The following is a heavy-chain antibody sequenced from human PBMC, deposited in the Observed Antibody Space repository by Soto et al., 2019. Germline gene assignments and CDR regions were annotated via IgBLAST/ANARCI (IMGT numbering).Heavy chain of an antibody. CDR3: AASCVACGGFNYYGMDV. CDR1: VGSISSYY. Sequence: SETLSPTCTVSVGSISSYYWSWIRQPPGKGLEWIGYIYYSGSTNYNPSLKSRVTISVDTSKNQFSLKLSSVTAADTAVYYCAASCVACGGFNYYGMDVWGQGTTVTVSS. D-gene: IGHD2-21*01. J-gene: IGHJ6*02. CDR2: IYYSGST. V-gene: IGHV4-59*12.